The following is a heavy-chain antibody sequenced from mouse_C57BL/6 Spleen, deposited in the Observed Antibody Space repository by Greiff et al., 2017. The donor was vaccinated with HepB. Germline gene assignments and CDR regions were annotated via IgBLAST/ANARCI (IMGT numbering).Heavy chain of an antibody. D-gene: IGHD2-14*01. CDR1: GYAFSSYW. CDR2: IYTGDGDT. Sequence: VQLQQSGAELVKPGASVKISCKASGYAFSSYWMNWVKQRPGKGLEWIGQIYTGDGDTNYNGKFKGKATLTADKYSSTAYMQLSSLTSADSAVYCCARKKGYGYEAWFAYWGQGTLVTVSA. CDR3: ARKKGYGYEAWFAY. J-gene: IGHJ3*01. V-gene: IGHV1-80*01.